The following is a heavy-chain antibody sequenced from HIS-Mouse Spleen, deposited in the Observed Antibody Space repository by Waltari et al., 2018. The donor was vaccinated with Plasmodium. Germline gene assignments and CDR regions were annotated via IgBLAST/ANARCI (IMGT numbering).Heavy chain of an antibody. D-gene: IGHD3-9*01. CDR1: GFTFSSYS. V-gene: IGHV3-21*01. Sequence: ASGFTFSSYSMNWVRQAPGKGLEWVSSISSSSSYIYYADSVKGRFTISRDNAKNSLYLQMNSLRAEDTAVYYCAREDILTGYYNDYWYFDLWGRGTLVTVSS. J-gene: IGHJ2*01. CDR3: AREDILTGYYNDYWYFDL. CDR2: ISSSSSYI.